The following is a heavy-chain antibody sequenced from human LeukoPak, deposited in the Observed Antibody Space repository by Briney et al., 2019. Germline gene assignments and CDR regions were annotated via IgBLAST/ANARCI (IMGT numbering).Heavy chain of an antibody. CDR1: GYTFTGYY. D-gene: IGHD2-8*02. CDR2: ISPNSGGT. J-gene: IGHJ4*02. CDR3: ATGGWWAFDY. V-gene: IGHV1-2*02. Sequence: ASVKVSCKASGYTFTGYYIHWVRQAPGQGLEWMGWISPNSGGTNYAQKFQGRVTMTRDTSISTACMELSRLRSEDTAVYYCATGGWWAFDYWGQGTLVTVSS.